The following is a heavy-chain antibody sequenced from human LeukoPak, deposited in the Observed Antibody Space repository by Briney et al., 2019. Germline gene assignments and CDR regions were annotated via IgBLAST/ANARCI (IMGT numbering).Heavy chain of an antibody. CDR2: ISSDGSST. CDR1: GVSFSSYW. V-gene: IGHV3-74*01. D-gene: IGHD6-25*01. Sequence: PGGALRLSCAASGVSFSSYWMHWVRQAPGKGLVWVSRISSDGSSTNYAGSVKGRLTFSRDNAKNTLYLQMNSLRAEDTAVYYCARVIRSGWEGELSDWGQGTLVTVSS. CDR3: ARVIRSGWEGELSD. J-gene: IGHJ4*02.